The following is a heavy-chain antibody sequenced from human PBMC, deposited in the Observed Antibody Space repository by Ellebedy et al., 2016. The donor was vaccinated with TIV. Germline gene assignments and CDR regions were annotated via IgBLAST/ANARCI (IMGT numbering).Heavy chain of an antibody. V-gene: IGHV3-21*01. CDR1: GFTSNTYS. CDR3: GRGVGSGWYRDYNGMDV. D-gene: IGHD6-19*01. Sequence: PGGSLRPSCAASGFTSNTYSMNWVRQAPGKGLEWVSSISSSNSYINYAESVKGRFTISRDNANSSLFLEMNSLRAEDTAVYHCGRGVGSGWYRDYNGMDVWGQGTTVTGSS. J-gene: IGHJ6*02. CDR2: ISSSNSYI.